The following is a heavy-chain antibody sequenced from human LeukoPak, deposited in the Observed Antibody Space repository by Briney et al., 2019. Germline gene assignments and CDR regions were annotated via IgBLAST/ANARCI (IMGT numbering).Heavy chain of an antibody. D-gene: IGHD3-22*01. V-gene: IGHV5-51*01. CDR2: IYPGDSDT. Sequence: GESLQISCKGSGYSFTSYWIGWVRQMPGKGLEWMGIIYPGDSDTRYSPSFQGQVTISADKSISTAYLQWSSLKASDTAMYYCARLPGQYYYDSSGYYYDYYFDYWGQGTLVTVSS. CDR3: ARLPGQYYYDSSGYYYDYYFDY. J-gene: IGHJ4*02. CDR1: GYSFTSYW.